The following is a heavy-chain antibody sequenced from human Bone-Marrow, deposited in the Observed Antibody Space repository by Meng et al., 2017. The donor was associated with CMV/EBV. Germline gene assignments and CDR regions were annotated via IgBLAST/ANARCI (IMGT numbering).Heavy chain of an antibody. CDR3: ARDHDFWSGL. Sequence: GESLKISCTASGFTFSNYAMHRVRQAPGKGLEWVALISFDGTTEYYADSVKGRFTISRDNSKNTLYLQMNSLRAEDTAIYYCARDHDFWSGLWGQGTLVNVSS. D-gene: IGHD3-3*01. V-gene: IGHV3-30*01. CDR1: GFTFSNYA. CDR2: ISFDGTTE. J-gene: IGHJ4*02.